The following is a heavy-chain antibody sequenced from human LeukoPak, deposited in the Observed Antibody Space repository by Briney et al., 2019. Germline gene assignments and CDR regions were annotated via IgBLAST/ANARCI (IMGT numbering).Heavy chain of an antibody. CDR1: GVPFTGYY. CDR3: ARLLPLQGGDV. Sequence: SETLSLTCAVYGVPFTGYYWSWFRQPPGKGLEWIGEINHSGGTNYNPSLKSRVTISLDTSNNQFSLKLSSVTAADTAVYYCARLLPLQGGDVWGQGTTVTVSS. CDR2: INHSGGT. V-gene: IGHV4-34*01. J-gene: IGHJ6*02. D-gene: IGHD2-15*01.